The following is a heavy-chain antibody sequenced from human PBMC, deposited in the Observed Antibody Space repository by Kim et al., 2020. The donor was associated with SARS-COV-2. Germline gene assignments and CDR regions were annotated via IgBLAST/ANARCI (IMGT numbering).Heavy chain of an antibody. CDR1: GFNVSNNY. V-gene: IGHV3-53*01. CDR2: IFSGGST. Sequence: GGSLRLSCAASGFNVSNNYLNWARQAPGKGLEWVSVIFSGGSTFYADSVKGRFTISRDNSKNTLYLQMNSLRVEDTATYYCARGLRLEYWGQGTQVTASS. CDR3: ARGLRLEY. J-gene: IGHJ4*02.